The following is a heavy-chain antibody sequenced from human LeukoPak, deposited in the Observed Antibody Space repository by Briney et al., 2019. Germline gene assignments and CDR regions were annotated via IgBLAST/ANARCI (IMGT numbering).Heavy chain of an antibody. CDR1: GFTFTSFG. CDR3: ASRRLRLGELSLLFNY. V-gene: IGHV3-48*04. CDR2: ISSSSSAI. Sequence: GGSLRLSCAASGFTFTSFGMNWVRQAPGKGLEWLSYISSSSSAIYYADSVRGRFTISRDNANNSLYLQMNNLRTEDTAVYYCASRRLRLGELSLLFNYWGQGTLVTVSS. J-gene: IGHJ4*02. D-gene: IGHD3-16*02.